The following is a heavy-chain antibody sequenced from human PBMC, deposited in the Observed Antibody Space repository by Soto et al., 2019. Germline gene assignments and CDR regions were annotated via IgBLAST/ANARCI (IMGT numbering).Heavy chain of an antibody. CDR3: ARDLGYCRSGTCYREWFDP. Sequence: QVQLVQSGAEVKKPGASMKVSFKASGYTFTTHGISWVRQAPGQGLEWMGWVSGDNGHTNYAQSLQGRVTMTTDTSTNTAYMELRSLRSDDTAVYYCARDLGYCRSGTCYREWFDPWGQGTLVTVSS. V-gene: IGHV1-18*01. J-gene: IGHJ5*02. D-gene: IGHD2-15*01. CDR2: VSGDNGHT. CDR1: GYTFTTHG.